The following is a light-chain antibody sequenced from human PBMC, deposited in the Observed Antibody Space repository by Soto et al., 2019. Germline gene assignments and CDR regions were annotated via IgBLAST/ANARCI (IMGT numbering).Light chain of an antibody. CDR3: TSYTTSSTYV. V-gene: IGLV2-14*01. Sequence: QSVLTQPASVSGSPGQSITISCTGTSTDVGAYNYVSWYQHHPGKAPNLIIYEVSNRPSGVSNRFSGSRSGNTASLTISGLQAEDESDYYCTSYTTSSTYVFGTGTKVTVL. J-gene: IGLJ1*01. CDR1: STDVGAYNY. CDR2: EVS.